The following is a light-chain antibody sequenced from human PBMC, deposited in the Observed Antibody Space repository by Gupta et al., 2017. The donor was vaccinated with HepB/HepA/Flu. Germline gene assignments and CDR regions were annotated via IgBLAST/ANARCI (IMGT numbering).Light chain of an antibody. CDR1: QSVGNY. CDR2: DAS. J-gene: IGKJ4*01. V-gene: IGKV3-11*01. Sequence: EIVVTQSPATLSLSPGERASLSCRTSQSVGNYLAWYQQKPGQALRLLIYDASNRAAGIQARFSGSGSGTDFTLTSSSLEPEDFAVYYCQQRSNFAFGGGTKVEIK. CDR3: QQRSNFA.